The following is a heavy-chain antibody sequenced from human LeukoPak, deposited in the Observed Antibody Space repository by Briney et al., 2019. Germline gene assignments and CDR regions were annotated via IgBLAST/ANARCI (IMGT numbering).Heavy chain of an antibody. CDR3: ARDFGVDCSGSSCHSSGGDYYGMDV. CDR2: IWYDGSNK. Sequence: GGSLRLSCAASGFTFSSYGMHWVRQAPGKGLEWVAVIWYDGSNKYYADSVKGRFTISRDNSKNTLYLQMNSLRAEDTAVYYCARDFGVDCSGSSCHSSGGDYYGMDVWGKGTTVTVSS. V-gene: IGHV3-33*01. J-gene: IGHJ6*04. CDR1: GFTFSSYG. D-gene: IGHD2-15*01.